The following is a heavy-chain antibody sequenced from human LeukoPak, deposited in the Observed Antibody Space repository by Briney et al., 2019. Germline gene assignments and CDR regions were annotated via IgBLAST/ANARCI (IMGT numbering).Heavy chain of an antibody. D-gene: IGHD3-9*01. CDR1: GYTFT. Sequence: ASVKVSCKASGYTFTWVRQAPGQGLEWMGWISPYSGNTNYAENFQDRVTLTTDTSTGTAYMELRSLRSDDTAVYYCGREPRYRPIDYWGQGTLVTVSS. CDR3: GREPRYRPIDY. J-gene: IGHJ4*02. V-gene: IGHV1-18*01. CDR2: ISPYSGNT.